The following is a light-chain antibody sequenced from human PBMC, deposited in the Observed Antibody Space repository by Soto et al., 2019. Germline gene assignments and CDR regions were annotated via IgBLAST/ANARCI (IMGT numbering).Light chain of an antibody. CDR1: QSVSSD. CDR3: QHRSNWPPT. CDR2: DAS. J-gene: IGKJ1*01. Sequence: EIVMTQSPATLSVSPGERATLSCRASQSVSSDLAWYHQKPGQAPRLLIYDASNRATGIPARFSGSGSGTDFTLTISRLEPEDFAVYYCQHRSNWPPTFGQGTKVDIK. V-gene: IGKV3-11*01.